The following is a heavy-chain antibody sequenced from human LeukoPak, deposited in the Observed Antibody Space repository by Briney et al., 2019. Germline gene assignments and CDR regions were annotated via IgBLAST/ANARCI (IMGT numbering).Heavy chain of an antibody. Sequence: GGSLRLSCAASGFTFNRYNMNWVRRAPGKGLEWVSLIYNDGRTYYADSVKGRCTISRDNLKNVLYLQMNSLKVEDTALYYCARGLFLSGYLDAFDIWGQGTVVTVSS. CDR2: IYNDGRT. J-gene: IGHJ3*02. CDR3: ARGLFLSGYLDAFDI. V-gene: IGHV3-53*01. CDR1: GFTFNRYN. D-gene: IGHD3-22*01.